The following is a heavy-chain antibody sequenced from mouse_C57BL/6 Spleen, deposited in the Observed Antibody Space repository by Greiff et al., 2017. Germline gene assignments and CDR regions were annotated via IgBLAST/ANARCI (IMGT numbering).Heavy chain of an antibody. CDR3: ARENYGSNYGIDY. J-gene: IGHJ2*01. CDR1: GYSITRGYY. V-gene: IGHV3-6*01. Sequence: EVQLQQSGPGLVKPSQSLSLTCSVTGYSITRGYYWNWIRQFPGNKLEWMGYISYDGSHNYNPSLKNRISITRDTSKNQFFLKLNSVTTEDTATYYCARENYGSNYGIDYWGQGTTLTVSS. CDR2: ISYDGSH. D-gene: IGHD1-1*01.